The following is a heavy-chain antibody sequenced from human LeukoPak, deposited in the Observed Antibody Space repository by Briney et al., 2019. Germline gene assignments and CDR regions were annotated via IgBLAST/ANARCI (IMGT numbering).Heavy chain of an antibody. Sequence: ASVKVSCKASGYTFTSYDINWVRQATGQGLEWMGWMNPNSGNTGCAQKFRGRVTMTRNTSISTAYMELSSLTFDDTAIYYCARVGYFYGSGSQTGGYLDYWGQGTLVTVSS. CDR1: GYTFTSYD. V-gene: IGHV1-8*01. J-gene: IGHJ4*02. CDR3: ARVGYFYGSGSQTGGYLDY. D-gene: IGHD3-10*01. CDR2: MNPNSGNT.